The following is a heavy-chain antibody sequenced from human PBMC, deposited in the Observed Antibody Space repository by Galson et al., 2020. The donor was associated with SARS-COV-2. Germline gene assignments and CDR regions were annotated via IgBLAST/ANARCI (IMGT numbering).Heavy chain of an antibody. J-gene: IGHJ6*02. D-gene: IGHD3-16*02. V-gene: IGHV4-61*02. CDR3: AGGYRPVNYYYGMDV. CDR2: IYTSGST. CDR1: GGSISSGSYY. Sequence: SETLSLTCTVSGGSISSGSYYWSWIRQPAGKGLEWIGRIYTSGSTNYNPSLKSRVTISVDTSKNQFSLKLSSVTAADTAVYYCAGGYRPVNYYYGMDVWGQGTTVTVSS.